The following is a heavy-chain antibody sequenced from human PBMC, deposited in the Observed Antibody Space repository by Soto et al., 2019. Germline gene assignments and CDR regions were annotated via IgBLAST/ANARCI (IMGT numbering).Heavy chain of an antibody. CDR3: ARKRDDYCDLGAFDI. J-gene: IGHJ3*02. CDR1: GGSISSGGYS. V-gene: IGHV4-30-2*01. D-gene: IGHD4-17*01. Sequence: QLQLQESGSGLVKPSQTLSLTCAVSGGSISSGGYSWSWIRQPPGKGLEWIGYIYHSGSTHYNPSHKSRVTISVDRSKNQFSLKLSSVTAADTAVYYCARKRDDYCDLGAFDIWGQGTMVTVSS. CDR2: IYHSGST.